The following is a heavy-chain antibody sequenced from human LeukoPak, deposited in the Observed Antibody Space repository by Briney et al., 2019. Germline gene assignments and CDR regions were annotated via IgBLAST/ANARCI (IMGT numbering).Heavy chain of an antibody. V-gene: IGHV1-8*01. J-gene: IGHJ4*02. CDR2: MNPNNGNT. CDR3: AKGLEMAVAGT. D-gene: IGHD6-19*01. Sequence: GASVKVSCKASGYTFTSYGINWVRQATGQGLEWMGWMNPNNGNTGHAQKFQGRLTMTRDTSISTAYMELSSLTSEDTAVYYCAKGLEMAVAGTWGQGTLVTVSS. CDR1: GYTFTSYG.